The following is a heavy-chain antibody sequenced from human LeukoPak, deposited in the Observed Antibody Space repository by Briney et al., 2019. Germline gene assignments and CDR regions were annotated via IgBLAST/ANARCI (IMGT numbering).Heavy chain of an antibody. V-gene: IGHV4-31*03. CDR2: IYYSGST. J-gene: IGHJ3*02. D-gene: IGHD2-15*01. Sequence: PSQTLSLTCTVSGGSISSGGYYWSWIRQHPGKGLEWIGYIYYSGSTYYNPSLKSRITVSVDTSKNQFSLKLSSVTAADTAVYYCARYVVVGTYDAFDIWGQGTMVTVSS. CDR3: ARYVVVGTYDAFDI. CDR1: GGSISSGGYY.